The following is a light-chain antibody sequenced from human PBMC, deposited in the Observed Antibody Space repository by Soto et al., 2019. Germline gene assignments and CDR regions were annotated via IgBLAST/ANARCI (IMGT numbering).Light chain of an antibody. J-gene: IGKJ4*01. V-gene: IGKV3-20*01. CDR2: GAS. CDR1: QSVSSSY. CDR3: QQYGSSPQIT. Sequence: DIVLTQSPGTLSLSQVERATLSCRASQSVSSSYLAWYQQKPGQAPRLLIYGASSRATGIPDRFSGSGSGTDFTLTISRLEPEDFAVYYCQQYGSSPQITFGGGTKVDIK.